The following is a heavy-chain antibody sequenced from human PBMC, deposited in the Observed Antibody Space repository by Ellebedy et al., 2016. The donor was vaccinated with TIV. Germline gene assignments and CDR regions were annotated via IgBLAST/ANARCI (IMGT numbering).Heavy chain of an antibody. Sequence: HTGGSLRLSCAASGFTFNDYWMHWVRQAPGKGLVWVSRINSDGTYTSHADSVKGRFSISRDTAKNTLFLQMDSLRVEDQALYYCVRDARTHGLDVWGQGTAVTVSS. CDR3: VRDARTHGLDV. D-gene: IGHD2-8*01. J-gene: IGHJ3*01. V-gene: IGHV3-74*01. CDR2: INSDGTYT. CDR1: GFTFNDYW.